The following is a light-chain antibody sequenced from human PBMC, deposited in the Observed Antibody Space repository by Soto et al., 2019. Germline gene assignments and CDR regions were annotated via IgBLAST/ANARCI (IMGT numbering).Light chain of an antibody. V-gene: IGKV3-20*01. CDR1: QIVSSTY. CDR2: GAS. CDR3: QQYGVTPPNS. Sequence: EIVLTQSPGTLSLSPGERATLSCRASQIVSSTYLAWFQQKPGQAPRLLIYGASTRATGIPARFSGSGSGTESTLTIRGLEPEDFALYYCQQYGVTPPNSFGGGTKVEV. J-gene: IGKJ4*01.